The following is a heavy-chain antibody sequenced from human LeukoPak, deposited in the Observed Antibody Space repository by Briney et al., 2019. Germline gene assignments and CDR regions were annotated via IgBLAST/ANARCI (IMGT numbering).Heavy chain of an antibody. V-gene: IGHV3-23*01. D-gene: IGHD3-10*01. CDR1: GFTFSSYA. CDR2: ISGSGGST. CDR3: ARGGHYGEDAFDI. Sequence: GGSLRLSCAASGFTFSSYAMSWVRQAPGKGLEWVSAISGSGGSTYYADSVKGRFTISRDNSKNTLYLQMNSLRAEDTAVYYCARGGHYGEDAFDIWGQGTMVTVSS. J-gene: IGHJ3*02.